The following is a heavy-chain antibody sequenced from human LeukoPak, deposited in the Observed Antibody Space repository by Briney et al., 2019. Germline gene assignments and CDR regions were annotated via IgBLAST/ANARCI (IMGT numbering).Heavy chain of an antibody. CDR3: ARGSILTGYCFDF. CDR1: GGSITGYY. J-gene: IGHJ4*02. CDR2: IHYTGAT. D-gene: IGHD3-9*01. Sequence: SETLSLTCAVYGGSITGYYWSWIRQTPGRGLEWVGEIHYTGATSYNPSLKSRATISTDTSKNQFSLRLSSVTAADTAVYYCARGSILTGYCFDFWGQGALVTVSS. V-gene: IGHV4-34*01.